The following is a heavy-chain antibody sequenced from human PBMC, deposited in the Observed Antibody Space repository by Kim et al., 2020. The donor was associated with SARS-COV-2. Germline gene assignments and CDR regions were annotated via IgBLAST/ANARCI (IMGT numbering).Heavy chain of an antibody. Sequence: GGSLRLSCAASGFTFSIYDMHWVRQAPGKGLEWVSAINSDGCPFYYAASVKGLTTITGDTTKNTHYQQINMMRGDEAVDYYSRKIRDSGVFDAWG. J-gene: IGHJ3*01. D-gene: IGHD2-21*02. CDR2: INSDGCPF. CDR1: GFTFSIYD. CDR3: RKIRDSGVFDA. V-gene: IGHV3-23*03.